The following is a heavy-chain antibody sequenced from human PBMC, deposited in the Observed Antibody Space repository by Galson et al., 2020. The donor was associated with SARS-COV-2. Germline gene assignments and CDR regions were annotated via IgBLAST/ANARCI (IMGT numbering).Heavy chain of an antibody. Sequence: SETLSLTCAVYGGSFSGSSWTWIPQPPGKGLEWIGEINVGGSTNYSPSLRTPGTVSVDTSKNQFCLNLRSVTAAEPALYFGARGHRGVVPAPVLGLGPFYSYYYMDVWAKGTTVTVSS. V-gene: IGHV4-34*01. J-gene: IGHJ6*03. D-gene: IGHD3-16*01. CDR1: GGSFSGSS. CDR2: INVGGST. CDR3: ARGHRGVVPAPVLGLGPFYSYYYMDV.